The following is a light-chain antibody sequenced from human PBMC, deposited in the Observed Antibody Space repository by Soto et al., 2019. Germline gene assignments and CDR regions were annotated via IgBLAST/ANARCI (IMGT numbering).Light chain of an antibody. J-gene: IGKJ1*01. Sequence: EIVMTQSPATLSLSPGERAALPCRASQSVSSYLAWYQQKPCQAPRLLIYDASNRATGIPARFSGSGSGTDFTLTISSLEPEDFAVYYCQQRSNWPRTFGQGTKVDIK. CDR2: DAS. CDR3: QQRSNWPRT. V-gene: IGKV3-11*01. CDR1: QSVSSY.